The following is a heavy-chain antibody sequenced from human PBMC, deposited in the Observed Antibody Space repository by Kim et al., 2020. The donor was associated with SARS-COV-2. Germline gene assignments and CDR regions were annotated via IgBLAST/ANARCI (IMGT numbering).Heavy chain of an antibody. CDR1: GTTVTTYV. J-gene: IGHJ6*02. CDR2: ISPVFGTP. D-gene: IGHD2-2*01. V-gene: IGHV1-69*13. CDR3: ARPAVAAALPNYHYAMDI. Sequence: SVKVSCKASGTTVTTYVISWVRQAPGQGLQWMGGISPVFGTPDYAQKFQDRPTITEDESTNTVYMELSGLRSEETAVYYCARPAVAAALPNYHYAMDIWGQGTTVIVSS.